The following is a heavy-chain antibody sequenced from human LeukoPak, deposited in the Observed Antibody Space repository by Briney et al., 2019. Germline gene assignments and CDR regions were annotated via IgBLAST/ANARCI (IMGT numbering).Heavy chain of an antibody. Sequence: PRGSLRLSCAASGFTFSPYSMNWVRQAPGKGLEWVSYISSSSSYIYYADLVKGRFTISRDNAKNSLYLQMNSLRAEDTAVYYCARGVELTGFSDYWGRGTLVTVSS. CDR3: ARGVELTGFSDY. J-gene: IGHJ4*02. V-gene: IGHV3-21*01. CDR1: GFTFSPYS. D-gene: IGHD1-20*01. CDR2: ISSSSSYI.